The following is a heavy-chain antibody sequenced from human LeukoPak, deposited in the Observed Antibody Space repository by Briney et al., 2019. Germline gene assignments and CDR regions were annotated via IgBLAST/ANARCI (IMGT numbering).Heavy chain of an antibody. D-gene: IGHD2-2*01. V-gene: IGHV1-46*01. CDR3: AREGIVVVPAAKNDAFDI. CDR1: GYTFTSYY. Sequence: ASVKVSCKASGYTFTSYYMHWVRQAPGQGLEWMGIINPSGGSTSYAQKLQGRVTMTRDTSTSTVYMELSSLRSEDTAVYYCAREGIVVVPAAKNDAFDIWGQGTMVTVSS. J-gene: IGHJ3*02. CDR2: INPSGGST.